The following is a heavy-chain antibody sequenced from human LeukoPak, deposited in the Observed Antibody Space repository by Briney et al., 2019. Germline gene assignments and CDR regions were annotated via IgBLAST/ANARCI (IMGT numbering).Heavy chain of an antibody. Sequence: PGGSLSLSCAASGLTFSSYSMNWVRQAPGKGLEWVSSISSSSSYIYYADSVKGRFTISRDNAKNSLYLQMNSLRAEDTAVYYCARNGDWNWFDPWGQGTLVTVSS. CDR1: GLTFSSYS. CDR2: ISSSSSYI. D-gene: IGHD2-21*02. V-gene: IGHV3-21*01. CDR3: ARNGDWNWFDP. J-gene: IGHJ5*02.